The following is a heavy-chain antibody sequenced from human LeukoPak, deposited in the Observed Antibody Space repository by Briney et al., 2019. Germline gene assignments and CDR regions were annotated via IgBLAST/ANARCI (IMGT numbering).Heavy chain of an antibody. D-gene: IGHD1-26*01. J-gene: IGHJ4*02. CDR2: MSPHSGHT. Sequence: ASVKVSGKTSGYTFTSYDINWVRPAAGQGLEWMGWMSPHSGHTGYAQKFQGIVTMTRDTSITTAYMELSSLTSDDTALYYCTRERDSWDRIDWGGQGTLVTVSS. V-gene: IGHV1-8*01. CDR3: TRERDSWDRIDW. CDR1: GYTFTSYD.